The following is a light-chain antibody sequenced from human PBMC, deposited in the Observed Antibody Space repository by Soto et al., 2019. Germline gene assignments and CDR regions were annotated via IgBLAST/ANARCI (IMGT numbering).Light chain of an antibody. CDR1: SGDIGSYNR. CDR3: SSYTNINTRACV. CDR2: VVT. Sequence: QSALTQPASVSGSPGQSITISCTGTSGDIGSYNRVSWYQQHPGKAPKLIIYVVTVRPSGVSNRFSGSKSGNTASLTISGLQAEDEAEYYCSSYTNINTRACVFGTGTKVTVL. J-gene: IGLJ1*01. V-gene: IGLV2-14*01.